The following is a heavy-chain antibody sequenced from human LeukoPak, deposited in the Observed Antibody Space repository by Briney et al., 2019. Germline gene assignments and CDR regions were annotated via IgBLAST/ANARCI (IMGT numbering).Heavy chain of an antibody. CDR1: GVSISSSSYY. J-gene: IGHJ4*02. Sequence: PSETLSLTCTVSGVSISSSSYYWGWIRQPPGKGLEWIGSIYYSGSTYYNPSLKSRVTISVDTSKNQFSPKLSSVTTADTAVYYCARVWVIIDYWGQGTLVTVSS. D-gene: IGHD3-22*01. CDR3: ARVWVIIDY. V-gene: IGHV4-39*01. CDR2: IYYSGST.